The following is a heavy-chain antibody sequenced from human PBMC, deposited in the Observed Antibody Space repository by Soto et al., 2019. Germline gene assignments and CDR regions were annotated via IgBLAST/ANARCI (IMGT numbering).Heavy chain of an antibody. V-gene: IGHV1-2*02. CDR2: INPNSGGT. CDR3: ARGGGTAAMIGHV. J-gene: IGHJ6*02. CDR1: GYTFTSYY. D-gene: IGHD2-2*01. Sequence: GASVKVSCKASGYTFTSYYMHWVRQAPGQGLEWMGWINPNSGGTNYAQKFQGRVTMTRDTSISTAYMELSRLRSDDTAVYYCARGGGTAAMIGHVWSQGTTVTVSS.